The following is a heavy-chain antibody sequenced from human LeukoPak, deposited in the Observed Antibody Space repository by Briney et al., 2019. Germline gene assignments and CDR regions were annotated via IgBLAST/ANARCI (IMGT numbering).Heavy chain of an antibody. Sequence: SETLSLTCTVSGGSISSSSYYWGWIRRPPGKGLEWIGSIYYSGSTYYNPSLKSRVTISVDTSKNQFSLKLSSVTAADTAVYYCVRDRGTYRPIDYWGQGTLVTVSS. J-gene: IGHJ4*02. D-gene: IGHD1-26*01. CDR3: VRDRGTYRPIDY. CDR1: GGSISSSSYY. V-gene: IGHV4-39*07. CDR2: IYYSGST.